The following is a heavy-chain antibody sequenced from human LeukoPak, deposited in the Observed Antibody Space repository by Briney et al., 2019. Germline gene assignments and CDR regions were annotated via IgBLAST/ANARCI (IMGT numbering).Heavy chain of an antibody. CDR1: GGSISSYY. J-gene: IGHJ4*02. D-gene: IGHD4-11*01. CDR3: ARDAVTVNSYYFDY. CDR2: VYYSGST. V-gene: IGHV4-59*01. Sequence: SETLSLTCTVSGGSISSYYWSWIRQPPGKGLEWIGYVYYSGSTNYNPSLKSRVTISIDTSKNQFSLKLSSVTAADTAVYYCARDAVTVNSYYFDYWGQGTLVTVSS.